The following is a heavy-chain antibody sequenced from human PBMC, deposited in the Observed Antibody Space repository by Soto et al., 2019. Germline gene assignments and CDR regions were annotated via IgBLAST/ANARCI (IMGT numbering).Heavy chain of an antibody. CDR2: INHSGST. V-gene: IGHV4-34*01. CDR3: ARDYGGNVFDY. CDR1: EGTCVDHG. Sequence: TCPVEEGTCVDHGGSRISPPTGKGLEWLGEINHSGSTNYNPSLKSRVTISVDTSKNQFSLKLSSVTAADTAVYYCARDYGGNVFDYWGQGTLVTVSS. J-gene: IGHJ4*02. D-gene: IGHD4-17*01.